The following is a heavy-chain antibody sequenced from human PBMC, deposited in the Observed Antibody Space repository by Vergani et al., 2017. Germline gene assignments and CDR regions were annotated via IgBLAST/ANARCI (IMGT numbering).Heavy chain of an antibody. D-gene: IGHD3-10*01. CDR1: GYTFTSYA. J-gene: IGHJ4*02. Sequence: QVQLVQSGAEVKKPGASVKVSCKASGYTFTSYAMHWVRQAPGQRLEWMGWINPNSGGTNYAQKFQGRVTMTRDTSISTAYMELSRLRSDDTAVYYCAVPYGSGIYYPDYWGQGTLVTVSS. V-gene: IGHV1-2*02. CDR2: INPNSGGT. CDR3: AVPYGSGIYYPDY.